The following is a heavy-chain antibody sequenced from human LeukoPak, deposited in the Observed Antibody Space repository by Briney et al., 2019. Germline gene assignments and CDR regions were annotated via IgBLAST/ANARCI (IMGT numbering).Heavy chain of an antibody. CDR2: IYTSGST. J-gene: IGHJ4*02. CDR3: ARSHDYSLNLFDY. V-gene: IGHV4-61*02. Sequence: SQTLSLTCTVSGGSISSGSYYWSWIRQPAGKGLEWIGRIYTSGSTNYNPSLKSRVTISVDTSKNQFSLKLSSVTAADTAVYYCARSHDYSLNLFDYWGQGTLVTVSS. D-gene: IGHD4-11*01. CDR1: GGSISSGSYY.